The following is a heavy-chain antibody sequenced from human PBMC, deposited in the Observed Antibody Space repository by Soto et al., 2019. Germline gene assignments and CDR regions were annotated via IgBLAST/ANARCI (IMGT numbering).Heavy chain of an antibody. D-gene: IGHD3-3*01. CDR3: ARGVSYYDFWSGPFYGMDV. V-gene: IGHV3-74*01. J-gene: IGHJ6*02. Sequence: PGGSLRLSCAASGFTFTSYWMYWVRQVPGKGLVWVSRINSDASSTNYADSVKGRFTISRDNAKDTLSLQMNSLRAEDTAVYYCARGVSYYDFWSGPFYGMDVWGQGTTVTVSS. CDR2: INSDASST. CDR1: GFTFTSYW.